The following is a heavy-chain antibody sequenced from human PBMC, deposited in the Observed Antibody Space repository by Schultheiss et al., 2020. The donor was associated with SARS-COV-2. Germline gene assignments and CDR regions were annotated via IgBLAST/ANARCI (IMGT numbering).Heavy chain of an antibody. V-gene: IGHV1-46*01. J-gene: IGHJ4*02. D-gene: IGHD5-24*01. Sequence: ASVKVSCKASGYTFTSYGISWVRQAPGQGLEWMGIINPSGGSTSYAQKFQERVTITRDMSTSTAYMELSSLRSEDTAVYYCATDVKGQKMTTRFDYWGQGTLVTVSS. CDR3: ATDVKGQKMTTRFDY. CDR1: GYTFTSYG. CDR2: INPSGGST.